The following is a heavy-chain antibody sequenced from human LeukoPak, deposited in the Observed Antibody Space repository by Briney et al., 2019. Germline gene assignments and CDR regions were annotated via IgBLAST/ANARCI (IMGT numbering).Heavy chain of an antibody. CDR1: GFTSSDYY. CDR2: ISSSGSTI. Sequence: GGSLRLSCAASGFTSSDYYMSWIRQAPGKGLEWVSYISSSGSTIYYADSVKGRFTISRDNAKNSLYLQMNSLRAEDTAVYYCARSRPTYAFDIWGQGTMVTVSS. J-gene: IGHJ3*02. CDR3: ARSRPTYAFDI. V-gene: IGHV3-11*04.